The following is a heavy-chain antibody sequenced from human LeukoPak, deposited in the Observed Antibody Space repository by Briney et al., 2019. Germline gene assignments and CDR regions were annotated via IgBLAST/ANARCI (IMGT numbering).Heavy chain of an antibody. J-gene: IGHJ6*02. Sequence: SETLSLTCTVSGGSISSSTYYWGWIRQPPGKGLELIGSKYYSGNSYYDPSLKSRVSISVDTSKNQFSLKLSSVTAADTAVYYCARLYYYYGLDVWGQGTTVTVSS. V-gene: IGHV4-39*01. CDR1: GGSISSSTYY. CDR3: ARLYYYYGLDV. CDR2: KYYSGNS.